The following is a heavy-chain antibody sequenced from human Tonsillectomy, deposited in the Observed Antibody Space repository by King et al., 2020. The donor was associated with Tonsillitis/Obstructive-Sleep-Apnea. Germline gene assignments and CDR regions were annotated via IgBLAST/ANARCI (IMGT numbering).Heavy chain of an antibody. V-gene: IGHV3-72*01. D-gene: IGHD3-3*01. CDR1: GFTFSDHY. Sequence: VQLVESGGDLVQPGRSLRLSCVAFGFTFSDHYMDWVRQAPGKGLEWGGGIRRKTDSYSTVYAGSVKGRFTISRHDSNNSLYLQLSSLKTEDTAVYYCARDRASDFWGGYYLDVWGKGTTVTVSS. J-gene: IGHJ6*03. CDR3: ARDRASDFWGGYYLDV. CDR2: IRRKTDSYST.